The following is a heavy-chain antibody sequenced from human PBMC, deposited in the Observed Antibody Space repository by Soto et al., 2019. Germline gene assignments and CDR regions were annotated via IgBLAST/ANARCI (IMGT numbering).Heavy chain of an antibody. V-gene: IGHV4-39*01. Sequence: PSETLSLTCTVSGGSISSSSYYWGWIRQPPGKGLEWIGSIYYSGSTYYNPSLKSRVTISVDTSKNQFSLKLSSVTAADTAVYYCARPRGGAAATGGMDVWGQGTTVTVSS. CDR1: GGSISSSSYY. CDR2: IYYSGST. J-gene: IGHJ6*02. D-gene: IGHD6-13*01. CDR3: ARPRGGAAATGGMDV.